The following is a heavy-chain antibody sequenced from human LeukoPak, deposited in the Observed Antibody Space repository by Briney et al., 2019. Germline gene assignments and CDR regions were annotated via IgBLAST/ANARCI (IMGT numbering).Heavy chain of an antibody. CDR1: GGSISSGSYY. CDR2: IYTSGST. CDR3: AGVRYGDYQGYDAFDI. V-gene: IGHV4-61*02. J-gene: IGHJ3*02. Sequence: SETLSLTCTVSGGSISSGSYYWSWIRQPAGKGLEWIGRIYTSGSTNYNPSLKSRVTISVDTSKNQFSLKLSSVTAADTAVYYCAGVRYGDYQGYDAFDIWGQGTMVTVSS. D-gene: IGHD4-17*01.